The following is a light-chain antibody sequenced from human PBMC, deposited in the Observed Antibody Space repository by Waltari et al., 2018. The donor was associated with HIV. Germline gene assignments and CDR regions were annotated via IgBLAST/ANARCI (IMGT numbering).Light chain of an antibody. CDR2: AAS. Sequence: EIVMTQSPATLSVSPGERATLSCRASKSVSSNLAWYQQRPGQAPRLLIYAASSRATGIPARFSGSGSGTEFTLTISSLQSEDFALYYCQQYNDWPPKTFGQGTKLEIK. J-gene: IGKJ2*01. V-gene: IGKV3-15*01. CDR3: QQYNDWPPKT. CDR1: KSVSSN.